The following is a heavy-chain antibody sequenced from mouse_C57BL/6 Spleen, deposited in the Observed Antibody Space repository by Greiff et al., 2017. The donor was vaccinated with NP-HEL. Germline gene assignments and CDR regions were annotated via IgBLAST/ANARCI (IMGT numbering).Heavy chain of an antibody. CDR3: AHYGSSYGYFDY. CDR2: INPSSGYT. CDR1: GYTFTSYW. Sequence: QVQLKESGAELAKPGASVKLSCKASGYTFTSYWMHWVKQRPGQGLEWIGYINPSSGYTKYNQKFKDKATLTADKSSSTAYMQLSSLTYEDSAVYCCAHYGSSYGYFDYWGQGTTLTVSS. D-gene: IGHD1-1*01. V-gene: IGHV1-7*01. J-gene: IGHJ2*01.